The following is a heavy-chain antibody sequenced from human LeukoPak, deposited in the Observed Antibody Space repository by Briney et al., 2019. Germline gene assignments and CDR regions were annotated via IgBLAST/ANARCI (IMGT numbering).Heavy chain of an antibody. V-gene: IGHV3-30*02. CDR3: AKDLDYGVGFDY. J-gene: IGHJ4*02. D-gene: IGHD4-17*01. Sequence: GGSLILACAASGFTFSSYGMHWVRQAPGMGLEWVAFIRYDGSNKYYADSVKGRFTISRDNSKNTLYLQMNSLRAEDTAVYYCAKDLDYGVGFDYWGQGTLVTVSS. CDR1: GFTFSSYG. CDR2: IRYDGSNK.